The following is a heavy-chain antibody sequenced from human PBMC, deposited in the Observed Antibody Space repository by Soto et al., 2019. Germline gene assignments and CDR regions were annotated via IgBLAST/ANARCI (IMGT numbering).Heavy chain of an antibody. D-gene: IGHD6-19*01. Sequence: QVQLQESGPGLVKPSESLSLTCAVSGGSISSYYWSWIRQPPGKGLEWIGDIYYSGSTNYNPSLKSRVTISVDTSKNQFSLKLTSVTAADTAVYYCARSGYTSGWWPPPFDYWGQGTLVTVSS. CDR1: GGSISSYY. CDR2: IYYSGST. J-gene: IGHJ4*02. CDR3: ARSGYTSGWWPPPFDY. V-gene: IGHV4-59*01.